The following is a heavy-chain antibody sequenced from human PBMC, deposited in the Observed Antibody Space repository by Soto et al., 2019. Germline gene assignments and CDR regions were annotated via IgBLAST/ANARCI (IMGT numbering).Heavy chain of an antibody. CDR1: GFTFSSYA. D-gene: IGHD6-13*01. CDR3: AYSSTPFDY. J-gene: IGHJ4*02. V-gene: IGHV3-23*01. Sequence: EVQLLESGGGLVQPGGSLRLSCAASGFTFSSYAMSWVRQAPGKGLEWVSAISGSGGSTYYAVSVKGLFPISRDNSNLALYLQTHSLRAADTAVYYCAYSSTPFDYWGPGTLVTVSS. CDR2: ISGSGGST.